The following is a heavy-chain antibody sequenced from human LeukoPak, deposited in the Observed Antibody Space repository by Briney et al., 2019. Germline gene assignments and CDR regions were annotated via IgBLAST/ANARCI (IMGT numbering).Heavy chain of an antibody. CDR2: ISAYNGNT. CDR1: GYTFTSYG. D-gene: IGHD3-9*01. V-gene: IGHV1-18*04. CDR3: ARDWDRHYDILTGYYVSYYYGMDV. Sequence: ASVKVSCKASGYTFTSYGISWVRQAPGQGLEWTGWISAYNGNTNYAQKLQGRVTMTTDTSTSTAYMELRSLRSDDTAVYYCARDWDRHYDILTGYYVSYYYGMDVWGKGTTVTVSS. J-gene: IGHJ6*04.